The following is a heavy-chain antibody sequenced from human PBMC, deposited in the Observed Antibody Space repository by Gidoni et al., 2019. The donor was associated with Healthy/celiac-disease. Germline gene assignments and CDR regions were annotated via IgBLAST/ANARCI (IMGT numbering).Heavy chain of an antibody. J-gene: IGHJ4*02. CDR2: ISSSSSYI. CDR3: ARVVVPAALTHLDY. CDR1: GFTFRSYS. Sequence: EVQLVESGGGLVKPGGSLRLSCAASGFTFRSYSMNWVRQAPGKGLEWVSSISSSSSYIYYADSVKGRFTISRDNAKNSLYLQMNSLRAEDTAVYYCARVVVPAALTHLDYWGQGTLVTVSS. D-gene: IGHD2-2*01. V-gene: IGHV3-21*01.